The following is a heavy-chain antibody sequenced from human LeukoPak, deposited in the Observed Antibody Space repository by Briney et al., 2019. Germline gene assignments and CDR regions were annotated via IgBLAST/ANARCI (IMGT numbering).Heavy chain of an antibody. V-gene: IGHV3-30*18. CDR3: ANIPEEVVAATGTGHFDY. J-gene: IGHJ4*02. D-gene: IGHD2-15*01. Sequence: GGSLRLSCAASGFTFSNYDMHWVRQAPGKGLEWVAVISYDGSNRYYADSVNGRFTISRDNSKNTLYLQMNSLRAEDTAVYYCANIPEEVVAATGTGHFDYWGQGTLVTASS. CDR1: GFTFSNYD. CDR2: ISYDGSNR.